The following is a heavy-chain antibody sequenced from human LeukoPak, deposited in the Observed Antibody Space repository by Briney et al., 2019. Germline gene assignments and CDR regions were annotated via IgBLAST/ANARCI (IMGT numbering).Heavy chain of an antibody. V-gene: IGHV5-51*01. Sequence: GESLKISCKGSGYIFTSYWIGWGRQMPGKGLEWMGIIYPGDSETRYSPSFQGQVTISADKSISTAYLQWSRPKASDTAMYYCAKHIPKPTLITRGSYYYMDVWGKGTTVTVSS. CDR3: AKHIPKPTLITRGSYYYMDV. J-gene: IGHJ6*03. CDR2: IYPGDSET. CDR1: GYIFTSYW. D-gene: IGHD4-23*01.